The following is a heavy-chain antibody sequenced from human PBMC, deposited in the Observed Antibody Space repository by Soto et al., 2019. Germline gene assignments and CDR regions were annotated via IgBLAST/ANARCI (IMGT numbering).Heavy chain of an antibody. V-gene: IGHV1-69*08. CDR3: ARDRGNYYDSSGYYYLDAFDI. CDR2: IIPIRGIA. J-gene: IGHJ3*02. CDR1: GGTFSSYT. D-gene: IGHD3-22*01. Sequence: QVQLVQSGAEVKKPGSSVKVSCKASGGTFSSYTISWVRQAPGQGLEWMGRIIPIRGIANYAQKFQGRVTITADKSTSTAYMELSSLRSEDTAVYYCARDRGNYYDSSGYYYLDAFDIWGQGTMVTVSS.